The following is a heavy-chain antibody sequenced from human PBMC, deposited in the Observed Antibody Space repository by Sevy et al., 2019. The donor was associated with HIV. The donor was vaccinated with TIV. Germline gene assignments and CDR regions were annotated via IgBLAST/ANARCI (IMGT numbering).Heavy chain of an antibody. CDR1: GYTFTSYD. J-gene: IGHJ3*02. D-gene: IGHD1-26*01. CDR2: MNPNSGNT. Sequence: ASVKVSCKASGYTFTSYDFNWVRQAAEQGLEWMGWMNPNSGNTAYAQKFQGRVTMTRNTSIRTAYMELSSLRPEDTAVYYCARTKPKWERGGDAFDIWGQGTMVTVSS. CDR3: ARTKPKWERGGDAFDI. V-gene: IGHV1-8*01.